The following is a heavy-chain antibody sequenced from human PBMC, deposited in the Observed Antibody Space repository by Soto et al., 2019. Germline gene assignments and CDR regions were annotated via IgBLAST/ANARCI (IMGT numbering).Heavy chain of an antibody. D-gene: IGHD1-26*01. J-gene: IGHJ4*02. CDR1: GFTFSRYG. Sequence: QVQLVESGGGVVQPGRSLRLSCVASGFTFSRYGMHWVRQAPGKGLEWVAIISYDGSNTYYADSVKGRLTISRDNCKNTLYRQMRSLRAEDASVYYCAKEGGLSGSYYISSSYYFDYWGQGTLVTVSS. V-gene: IGHV3-30*18. CDR3: AKEGGLSGSYYISSSYYFDY. CDR2: ISYDGSNT.